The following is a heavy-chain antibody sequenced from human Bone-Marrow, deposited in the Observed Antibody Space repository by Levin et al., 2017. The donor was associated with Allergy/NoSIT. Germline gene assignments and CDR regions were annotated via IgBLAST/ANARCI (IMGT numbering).Heavy chain of an antibody. Sequence: ASVKVSCKVSGYSLTASSMHWVRQAPGKGLEWIGSFDPQDGQIMYAQKFQGRVTMTEDTSTDTAYMELSSLRSEDTAVYYCATDGVRDDYFGMDVWGQGTTLTVSS. CDR2: FDPQDGQI. D-gene: IGHD2-8*01. J-gene: IGHJ6*02. CDR1: GYSLTASS. V-gene: IGHV1-24*01. CDR3: ATDGVRDDYFGMDV.